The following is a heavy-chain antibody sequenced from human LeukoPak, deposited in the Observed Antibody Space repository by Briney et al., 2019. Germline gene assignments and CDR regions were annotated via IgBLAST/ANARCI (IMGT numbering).Heavy chain of an antibody. Sequence: PGGSLRLSCAASGFTFSKYWMTWVRQAPGKGLEWVASIRQDGSEKYHVDSVKGRFIISRDNAKNSLYLQMNSLTAEDTAVYYCASHDYGDYSPLDYWGQGTLVTVSS. J-gene: IGHJ4*02. CDR1: GFTFSKYW. CDR2: IRQDGSEK. CDR3: ASHDYGDYSPLDY. D-gene: IGHD4-17*01. V-gene: IGHV3-7*01.